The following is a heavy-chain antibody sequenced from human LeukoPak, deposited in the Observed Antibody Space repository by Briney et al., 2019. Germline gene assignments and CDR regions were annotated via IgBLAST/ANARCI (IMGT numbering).Heavy chain of an antibody. J-gene: IGHJ6*02. D-gene: IGHD3-3*01. CDR2: INPNSGGT. V-gene: IGHV1-2*02. CDR3: ARLKRYYDFWTPGMDV. Sequence: GASVKVSCKASGYTFTGYYMHWVRQAPGQGLEWKGWINPNSGGTNYAQKFQGRVTMTRDTSISTAYMELSRLRSDDTAVYYCARLKRYYDFWTPGMDVWGQGTTVTVSS. CDR1: GYTFTGYY.